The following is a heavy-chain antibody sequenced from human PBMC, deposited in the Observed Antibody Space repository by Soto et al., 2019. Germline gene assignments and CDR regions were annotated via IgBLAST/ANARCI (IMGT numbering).Heavy chain of an antibody. D-gene: IGHD2-2*01. Sequence: ASVKVSCKASGGTFSSYAISWVRQAPGQGLEWMGGIIPIFGTANYAQKFQGRVTITADESTSTAYMELSSLRSEDTAVYYCARKLYCISTSCYGLNWFDPWGQGTQVTVSS. CDR3: ARKLYCISTSCYGLNWFDP. CDR1: GGTFSSYA. V-gene: IGHV1-69*13. J-gene: IGHJ5*02. CDR2: IIPIFGTA.